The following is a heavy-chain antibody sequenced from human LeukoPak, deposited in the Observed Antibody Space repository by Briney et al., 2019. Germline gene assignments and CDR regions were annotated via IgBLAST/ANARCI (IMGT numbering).Heavy chain of an antibody. CDR3: ARRGYTYGWGWFDP. J-gene: IGHJ5*02. CDR1: GFTFSSYW. D-gene: IGHD5-18*01. V-gene: IGHV4-34*01. CDR2: INHSGST. Sequence: GSLRLSCAASGFTFSSYWMSWIRQPPGKGLEWIGEINHSGSTNYNPSLKSRVTISVDTSKNQFSLKVNSVTAADTAVYYCARRGYTYGWGWFDPWGQGTLVTVSS.